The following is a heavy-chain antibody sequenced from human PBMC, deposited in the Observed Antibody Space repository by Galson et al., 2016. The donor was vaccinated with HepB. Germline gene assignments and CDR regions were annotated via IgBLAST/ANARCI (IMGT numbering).Heavy chain of an antibody. Sequence: TLSLTCAVSGDSISNAVYSWSWIRQPPGKGLEWIGYIYQTGSTYYNPSLKSRVTISIDRSRNQFSLKLNSVTAADTAMYYCARIGPSLPYSWFDPWGQRILVTVSS. CDR3: ARIGPSLPYSWFDP. CDR1: GDSISNAVYS. V-gene: IGHV4-30-2*01. J-gene: IGHJ5*02. CDR2: IYQTGST.